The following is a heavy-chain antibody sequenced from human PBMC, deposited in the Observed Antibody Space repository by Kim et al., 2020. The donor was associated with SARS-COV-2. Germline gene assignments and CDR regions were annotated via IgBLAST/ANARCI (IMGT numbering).Heavy chain of an antibody. J-gene: IGHJ4*02. CDR2: IRSSSSYI. D-gene: IGHD2-15*01. CDR3: ARGWYGDYFDY. CDR1: GFTFSSYS. Sequence: GGSLRLSCAASGFTFSSYSMNWVRQAPGKGLEWVSSIRSSSSYIFYADSEKGRFIISRDNAKNSLYLKMNSLRAEHTAVYYCARGWYGDYFDYWGQGTLV. V-gene: IGHV3-21*04.